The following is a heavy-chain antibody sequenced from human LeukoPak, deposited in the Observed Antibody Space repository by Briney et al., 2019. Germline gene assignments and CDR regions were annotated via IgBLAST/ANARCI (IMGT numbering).Heavy chain of an antibody. CDR2: IYSGGST. J-gene: IGHJ4*02. Sequence: PGGSLRLSCAASGFSVSTNHMSRVRQAPGKGLGWVSLIYSGGSTYYADSVKGRFTISRDNSKNTLYLQMNSLRAEDTAVYYCARDDNIDYWGQGTLVTVSS. D-gene: IGHD1-14*01. CDR1: GFSVSTNH. CDR3: ARDDNIDY. V-gene: IGHV3-66*01.